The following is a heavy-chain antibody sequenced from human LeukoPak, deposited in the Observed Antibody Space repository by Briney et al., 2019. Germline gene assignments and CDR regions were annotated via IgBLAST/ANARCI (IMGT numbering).Heavy chain of an antibody. CDR1: GGTFSSYA. CDR2: IIPIFGTA. V-gene: IGHV1-69*01. D-gene: IGHD6-19*01. J-gene: IGHJ4*02. Sequence: VKVSCKASGGTFSSYAISWVRQAPGQGLEWMGGIIPIFGTANYAQKFQGRVTITADESTSTAYMELSSLRSEDTAVYYCVRDRDPSQWLVYDYWGQGTLVTVSS. CDR3: VRDRDPSQWLVYDY.